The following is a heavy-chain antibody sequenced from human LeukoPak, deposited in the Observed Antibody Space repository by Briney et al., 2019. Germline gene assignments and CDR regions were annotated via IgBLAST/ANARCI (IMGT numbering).Heavy chain of an antibody. J-gene: IGHJ4*02. Sequence: PSETLSLTCTVSGGSFSRVGYFWSWIRQPAGKGLEWIGRIFTNGNTNYNPSLKSRVTMSVDTSTNQFSLKLSSVTAADTAVYCCARERRDDYVSFDYWGQGTLVSVSS. V-gene: IGHV4-61*02. CDR2: IFTNGNT. CDR1: GGSFSRVGYF. CDR3: ARERRDDYVSFDY. D-gene: IGHD4-17*01.